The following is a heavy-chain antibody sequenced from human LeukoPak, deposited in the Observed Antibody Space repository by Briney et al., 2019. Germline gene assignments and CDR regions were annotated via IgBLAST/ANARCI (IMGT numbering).Heavy chain of an antibody. Sequence: GGSLRLSCAASGFTFSSYGMHWVRQAPGKGLEWVAVISYDGSNKYYADSVKGRFTISRDNSKNTLYLQMNSLRAEDTAVYYCAKDHGGIAIWGRGTMVTVSS. J-gene: IGHJ3*02. CDR2: ISYDGSNK. CDR1: GFTFSSYG. CDR3: AKDHGGIAI. D-gene: IGHD6-13*01. V-gene: IGHV3-30*18.